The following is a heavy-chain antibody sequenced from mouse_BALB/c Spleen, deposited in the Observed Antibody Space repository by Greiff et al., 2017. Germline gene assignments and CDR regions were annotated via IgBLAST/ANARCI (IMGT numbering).Heavy chain of an antibody. CDR3: ARVTTVGPFAY. CDR2: IDPENGNT. J-gene: IGHJ3*01. CDR1: GFNIKDYY. D-gene: IGHD1-1*01. V-gene: IGHV14-1*02. Sequence: VQLHQSGAELVRPGALVKLSCKASGFNIKDYYMHWVKQRPEQGLEWIGWIDPENGNTIYDPKFQGKASITADTSSNTAYLQLSSLTSEDTAVYYCARVTTVGPFAYWGQGTLVTVSA.